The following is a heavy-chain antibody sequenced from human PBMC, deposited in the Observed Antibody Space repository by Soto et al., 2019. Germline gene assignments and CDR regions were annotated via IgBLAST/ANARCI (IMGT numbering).Heavy chain of an antibody. V-gene: IGHV3-7*03. CDR3: VIDGRRGWHVAS. CDR1: GFTFSNFW. D-gene: IGHD6-19*01. J-gene: IGHJ5*02. CDR2: VRQDGSQK. Sequence: EVQLVESGVGSVQPGWSLRLSCEDSGFTFSNFWMSWIRQVPGKGLEWVANVRQDGSQKYLVDSVKGRFTISRDNAKQSLYVQMNSLRGAETAVYYCVIDGRRGWHVASWGQGTLVPAS.